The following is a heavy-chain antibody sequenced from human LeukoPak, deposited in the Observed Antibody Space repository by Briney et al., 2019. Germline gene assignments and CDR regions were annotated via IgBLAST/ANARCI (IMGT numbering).Heavy chain of an antibody. J-gene: IGHJ4*02. CDR2: IYYSGST. CDR1: GGSISSYY. CDR3: ARHHKVAYSSSWCFDY. V-gene: IGHV4-59*08. D-gene: IGHD6-13*01. Sequence: SETLSLTCTVSGGSISSYYWSWIRQPPGKGLEWIGYIYYSGSTNHNPSLKSRVTISVDTSKNQFSLKLSSVTAADTAVYYCARHHKVAYSSSWCFDYWGQGTLVTVSS.